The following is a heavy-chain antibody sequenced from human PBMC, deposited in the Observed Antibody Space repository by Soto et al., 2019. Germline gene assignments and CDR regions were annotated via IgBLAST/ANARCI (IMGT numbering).Heavy chain of an antibody. V-gene: IGHV3-33*08. CDR2: IRYDGSNK. Sequence: GGSLRLSCAASEFPFSNYAMSWVRQAPGKGLEWVAVIRYDGSNKYYADSVKGRFTISRDNSKNTLYLQMNSLRAEDTAVYYCAREAPYYGMDVWGQGTTVTVS. CDR1: EFPFSNYA. CDR3: AREAPYYGMDV. J-gene: IGHJ6*02.